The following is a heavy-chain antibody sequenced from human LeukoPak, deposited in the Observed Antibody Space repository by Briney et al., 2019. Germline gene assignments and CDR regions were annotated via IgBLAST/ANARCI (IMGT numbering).Heavy chain of an antibody. CDR2: IRGSGGST. D-gene: IGHD6-19*01. CDR1: GFTFSSYA. V-gene: IGHV3-23*01. J-gene: IGHJ4*02. CDR3: ARRSGVAVAGAFDY. Sequence: GGSLRLSCAASGFTFSSYAMSWVRQAPGKGLEWVSAIRGSGGSTYYADSVKGRFTISRDNSKNTLYLQMNSLRAEDTAVYFCARRSGVAVAGAFDYWGQGTLVTVSS.